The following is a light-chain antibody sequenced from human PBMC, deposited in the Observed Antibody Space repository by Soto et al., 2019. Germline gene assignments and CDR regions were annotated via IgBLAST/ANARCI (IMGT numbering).Light chain of an antibody. CDR1: SSDVGRYNY. Sequence: QSVLTQPRSVSGSPGQSVAISCAGTSSDVGRYNYVSWYQQYPGKAPKLIIYDVTKRPSGVPDRFSGSKSGNTASLTISGLQAEDEADYYCSSYTSSTAYVFGTGTKVTVL. J-gene: IGLJ1*01. CDR2: DVT. V-gene: IGLV2-11*01. CDR3: SSYTSSTAYV.